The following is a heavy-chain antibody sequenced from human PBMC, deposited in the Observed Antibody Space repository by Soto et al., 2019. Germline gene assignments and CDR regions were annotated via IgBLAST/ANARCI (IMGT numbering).Heavy chain of an antibody. J-gene: IGHJ4*02. V-gene: IGHV1-8*01. CDR1: GYTFTSYD. Sequence: GASVKVSCKASGYTFTSYDINWVRQATGQGLEWMGWMNPNSGNTGYAQKFQGGVTMTRNTSISTAYMELSSLRSEDTAVYYCARGHQLYDFWSGYSLDYWGQGTLVTV. CDR3: ARGHQLYDFWSGYSLDY. D-gene: IGHD3-3*01. CDR2: MNPNSGNT.